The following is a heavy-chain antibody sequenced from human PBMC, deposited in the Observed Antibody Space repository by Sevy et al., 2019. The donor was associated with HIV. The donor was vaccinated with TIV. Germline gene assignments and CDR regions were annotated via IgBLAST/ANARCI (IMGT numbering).Heavy chain of an antibody. D-gene: IGHD2-2*01. CDR1: GFTFNRYF. Sequence: GGSLRLSCAASGFTFNRYFMHWVRQAPGKGLEWLAVISGDGSDTAHADSLMGRFTISRDNSKNTLFLQMNRLGTEDTAVYFYAKRDLNYQFLLDFWGQGTLVTVSS. CDR2: ISGDGSDT. J-gene: IGHJ4*02. CDR3: AKRDLNYQFLLDF. V-gene: IGHV3-30*18.